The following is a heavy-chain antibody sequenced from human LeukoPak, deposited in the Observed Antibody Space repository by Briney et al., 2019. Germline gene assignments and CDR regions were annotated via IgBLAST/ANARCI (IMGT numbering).Heavy chain of an antibody. CDR1: RFTFSSYE. D-gene: IGHD2-2*01. V-gene: IGHV3-48*03. Sequence: GGSLRLSCAASRFTFSSYEMNWVRQAPGKGLEWVSYISSSGRTIYYADSVKGRFTISRDNAKNSLYLQMNSLRAEDTAVYYCARGRYCSSTSCYVHSFDYWGQGTLVTVSS. J-gene: IGHJ4*02. CDR2: ISSSGRTI. CDR3: ARGRYCSSTSCYVHSFDY.